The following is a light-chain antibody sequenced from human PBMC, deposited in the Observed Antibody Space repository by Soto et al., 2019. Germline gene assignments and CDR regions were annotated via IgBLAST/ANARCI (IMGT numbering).Light chain of an antibody. CDR2: GAS. CDR1: QSVSIN. Sequence: ETVMTQSPATLSVSPGEGATLSCRASQSVSINLAWYQQNTGQPPSRLIYGASTRATGIPARFSGSGSGTDCTLTISSRQSEDFAVYYWQQYNNWPPNTFGQWKRLESK. CDR3: QQYNNWPPNT. J-gene: IGKJ5*01. V-gene: IGKV3-15*01.